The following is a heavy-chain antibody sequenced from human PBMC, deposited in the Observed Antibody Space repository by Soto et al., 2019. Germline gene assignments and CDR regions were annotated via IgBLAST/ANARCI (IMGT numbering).Heavy chain of an antibody. CDR1: GFTFSNAW. Sequence: EVQLVESGGGLVKPGGSLRLSCTVSGFTFSNAWMTWVRQAPCKGLEWVGRIKSKTDDGTTDYAAPVKGRFTISRDDSRNTLYLQMNSLKTEDTAVYYCTTYSSSWADYYYYGMDVWGQGTTVTVSS. D-gene: IGHD2-2*01. V-gene: IGHV3-15*01. J-gene: IGHJ6*02. CDR3: TTYSSSWADYYYYGMDV. CDR2: IKSKTDDGTT.